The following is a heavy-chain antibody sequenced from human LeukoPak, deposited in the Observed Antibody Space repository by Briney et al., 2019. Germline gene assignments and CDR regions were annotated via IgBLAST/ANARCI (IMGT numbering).Heavy chain of an antibody. CDR1: GGTFSSYA. CDR3: ARGGGIAAAGTDYFDY. D-gene: IGHD6-13*01. J-gene: IGHJ4*02. Sequence: SVKVSCKASGGTFSSYAISWVRQAPGQGLEWMGRIIPIFGIANYAQKFQGRVTITADKSTSTAYMEPSSLRSEDTAVYYCARGGGIAAAGTDYFDYWGQGTLVTVSS. V-gene: IGHV1-69*04. CDR2: IIPIFGIA.